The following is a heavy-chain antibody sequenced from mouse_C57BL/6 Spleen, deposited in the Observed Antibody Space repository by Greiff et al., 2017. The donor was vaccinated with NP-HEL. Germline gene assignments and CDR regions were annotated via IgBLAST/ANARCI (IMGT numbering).Heavy chain of an antibody. V-gene: IGHV1-64*01. CDR3: AREDGNWAMDY. CDR1: GYTFTSYW. CDR2: IHPNSGST. Sequence: VQLQQPGAELVKPGASVKLSCKASGYTFTSYWMHWVKQRPGQGLEWIGMIHPNSGSTNYNEKFKSKATLTVDKSSSTAYMQLSSLTSEDSAVYYCAREDGNWAMDYWGQGTSVTVSS. J-gene: IGHJ4*01. D-gene: IGHD2-1*01.